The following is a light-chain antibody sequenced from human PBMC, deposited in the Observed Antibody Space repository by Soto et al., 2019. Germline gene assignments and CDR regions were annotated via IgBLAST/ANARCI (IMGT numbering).Light chain of an antibody. V-gene: IGLV2-14*01. CDR1: SSDVGGYDY. J-gene: IGLJ1*01. Sequence: QSVLTQPASVSGSPGQSITISCTGTSSDVGGYDYVSWYQHHPGKAPKLMIYEVSNRPSGVSNRFSGSNSDNAASLTISGLQAEDEANHYCSSYTSTTNFGVFGTGTKVTVL. CDR3: SSYTSTTNFGV. CDR2: EVS.